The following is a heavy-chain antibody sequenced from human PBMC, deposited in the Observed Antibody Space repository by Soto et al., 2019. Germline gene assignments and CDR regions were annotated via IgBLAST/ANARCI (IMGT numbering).Heavy chain of an antibody. V-gene: IGHV4-39*01. CDR1: VSSIRSSWYY. CDR2: FHSSGNT. D-gene: IGHD3-10*01. CDR3: ARNVGGLADLEYTYYYPGMEV. Sequence: AATXSLTGAFSVSSIRSSWYYLAWIRQSPGNGLEWIGSFHSSGNTYYNPSLKSRVAIFVDTSKNQFYLKLRSVNAADTAMLYCARNVGGLADLEYTYYYPGMEVWGPGTTVTVYS. J-gene: IGHJ6*02.